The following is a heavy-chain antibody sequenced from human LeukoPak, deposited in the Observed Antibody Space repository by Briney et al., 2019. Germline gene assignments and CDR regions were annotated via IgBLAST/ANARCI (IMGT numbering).Heavy chain of an antibody. CDR1: GFTFSNAW. CDR2: IKSKTDGGTT. J-gene: IGHJ4*02. CDR3: AKFESGYDPLGVDY. Sequence: GGSLRLSCAASGFTFSNAWMSWVRQAPGKGLEWVGRIKSKTDGGTTDYAAPVKGRFTISRDDSKNTLYLQMNSLRAEDTAVYYCAKFESGYDPLGVDYWGQGTLVTVSS. V-gene: IGHV3-15*01. D-gene: IGHD5-12*01.